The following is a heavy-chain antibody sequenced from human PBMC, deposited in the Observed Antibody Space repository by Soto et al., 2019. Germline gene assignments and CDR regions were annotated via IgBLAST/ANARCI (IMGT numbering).Heavy chain of an antibody. CDR1: GGAFSSSA. V-gene: IGHV1-69*12. D-gene: IGHD2-8*01. CDR2: IIPIFGTA. J-gene: IGHJ6*02. CDR3: ASNGESYYYYGTDI. Sequence: QVQLVQSGAEVKKPGSSVKVSCKASGGAFSSSAISWVRQAPGQGLEWMGGIIPIFGTAEYAQKFQGRVTITADESTSTDCMEVSSLRSEDTAVYYCASNGESYYYYGTDIWGQGTTVTVSS.